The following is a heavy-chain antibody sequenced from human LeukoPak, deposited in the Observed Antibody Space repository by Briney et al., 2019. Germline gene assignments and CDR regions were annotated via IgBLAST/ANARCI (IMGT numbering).Heavy chain of an antibody. V-gene: IGHV3-21*04. Sequence: PGGSQRLSCVASGFSFSSYSMNWVRQAPGKGLEWVSSISMSNFYIYYADSVKGRFTISRDNAKNSLYLQMNSLRAEDTAVYYCARVGWYSSSPFDYWGQGTLVTVSS. CDR1: GFSFSSYS. CDR2: ISMSNFYI. D-gene: IGHD6-13*01. CDR3: ARVGWYSSSPFDY. J-gene: IGHJ4*02.